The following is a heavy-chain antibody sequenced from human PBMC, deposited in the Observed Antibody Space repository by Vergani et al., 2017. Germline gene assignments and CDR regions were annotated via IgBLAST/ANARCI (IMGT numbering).Heavy chain of an antibody. CDR3: AKDGYDILTGPYGMDV. CDR2: IRYDGSNK. J-gene: IGHJ6*02. CDR1: GFTFSSYG. D-gene: IGHD3-9*01. V-gene: IGHV3-30*02. Sequence: QVQLVESGGGVVQPGGSLRLSCAASGFTFSSYGMHWVRQAPGKGLEWVAFIRYDGSNKYYADSVKGRFTISRDNSKNTLYLQMNSLRAEDTAVYYCAKDGYDILTGPYGMDVWGQRTTVTVSS.